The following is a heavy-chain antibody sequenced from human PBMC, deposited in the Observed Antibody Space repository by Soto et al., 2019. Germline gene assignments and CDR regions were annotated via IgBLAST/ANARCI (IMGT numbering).Heavy chain of an antibody. CDR2: ISCSSSYI. D-gene: IGHD3-3*01. Sequence: GGSLRLSCAASGFTFSSYSMNWVRQAPGKGLEWVSSISCSSSYIYYADSVKGRFTISRDNAKNSLYLQMNSLRAEDTAVYYCARDGVLTGAEWLLQPAEWRYYYYGMDVWGQGTTVTVSS. CDR3: ARDGVLTGAEWLLQPAEWRYYYYGMDV. CDR1: GFTFSSYS. J-gene: IGHJ6*02. V-gene: IGHV3-21*01.